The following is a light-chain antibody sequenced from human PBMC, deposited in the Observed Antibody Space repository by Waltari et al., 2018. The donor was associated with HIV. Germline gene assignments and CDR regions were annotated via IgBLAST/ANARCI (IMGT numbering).Light chain of an antibody. V-gene: IGKV1-33*01. Sequence: DIQMTQSPSSLSASVGARVTITCQASQDINNYLKWYQQKPGKAPKLLIYDASNLETGVPSRFSGSGSGTDFTFTISSLQPDDIATYYCQQYDNLPLTFGGGTKVEIK. CDR1: QDINNY. CDR2: DAS. J-gene: IGKJ4*01. CDR3: QQYDNLPLT.